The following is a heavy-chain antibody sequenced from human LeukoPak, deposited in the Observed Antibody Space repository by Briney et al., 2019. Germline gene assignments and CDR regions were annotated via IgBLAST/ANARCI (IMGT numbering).Heavy chain of an antibody. J-gene: IGHJ1*01. V-gene: IGHV1-18*01. CDR1: GYTFTSYG. D-gene: IGHD6-19*01. CDR2: ISAYNGNT. CDR3: ARDRMPYSSGHPEYFQH. Sequence: ASVKVSCKASGYTFTSYGISWVRQAPGQGLEWMGWISAYNGNTNYAQKLQGRVTMTTDTSTSTAYMELRSLRSDDTAVYYCARDRMPYSSGHPEYFQHWGQGTLVTVSS.